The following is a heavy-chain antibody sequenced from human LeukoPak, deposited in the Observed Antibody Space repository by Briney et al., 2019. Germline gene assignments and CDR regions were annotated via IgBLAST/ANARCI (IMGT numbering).Heavy chain of an antibody. D-gene: IGHD6-13*01. CDR1: GGSDSSGNYL. Sequence: PSVTLSLTCTVSGGSDSSGNYLWRSIRQPPGRVRVWSGYIYYSGSTNYNPSPKSRVTISVDTSKKQFSLMLSSVTAADTAVYYCASGYSSSWYYFDNWGQGTLVTVSS. V-gene: IGHV4-61*01. CDR3: ASGYSSSWYYFDN. CDR2: IYYSGST. J-gene: IGHJ4*02.